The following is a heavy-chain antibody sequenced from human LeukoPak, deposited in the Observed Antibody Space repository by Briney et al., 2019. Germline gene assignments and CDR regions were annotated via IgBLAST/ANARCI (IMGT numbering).Heavy chain of an antibody. V-gene: IGHV3-48*03. CDR1: GFTFSSYD. CDR3: AKDPMVRGLTYDY. J-gene: IGHJ4*02. Sequence: AGGSLRLSCAASGFTFSSYDMNWVRQAPGKGLEWVSYISSSGSTIYYADSVKGRFTISRDNAKNSLYLQMNSLRAEDTAVYYCAKDPMVRGLTYDYWGQGTLVTVSS. CDR2: ISSSGSTI. D-gene: IGHD3-10*01.